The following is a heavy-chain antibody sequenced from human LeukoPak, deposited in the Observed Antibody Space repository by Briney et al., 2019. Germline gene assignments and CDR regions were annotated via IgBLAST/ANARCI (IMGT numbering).Heavy chain of an antibody. CDR3: ARDRYSSGWQHYYYMDV. CDR2: IYYSGST. D-gene: IGHD6-19*01. J-gene: IGHJ6*03. CDR1: GGSISSYY. V-gene: IGHV4-59*01. Sequence: PSETLSLTCTVSGGSISSYYWSWIRQPPGKGLEWIGYIYYSGSTNYNPSLKSRVTISVDTSKNQFSLKLRSVTAADTAVYYCARDRYSSGWQHYYYMDVWGKGTTVTVSS.